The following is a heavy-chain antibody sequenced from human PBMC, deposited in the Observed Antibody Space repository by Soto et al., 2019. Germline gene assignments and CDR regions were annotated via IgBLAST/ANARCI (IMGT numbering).Heavy chain of an antibody. CDR2: IVPMFGTA. CDR3: ARDGDPGYAFWSGPLGGGRFDP. V-gene: IGHV1-69*12. Sequence: QVQLVQSGAEVKKPWSSVKVSCKTSGGTFGNSAVTWVRQAPGQGLEWMGGIVPMFGTANHAQKFQGRVTITADESTSTAYMELSSLRSDDTAVYYCARDGDPGYAFWSGPLGGGRFDPWGQGTLVTVSS. CDR1: GGTFGNSA. J-gene: IGHJ5*02. D-gene: IGHD3-3*01.